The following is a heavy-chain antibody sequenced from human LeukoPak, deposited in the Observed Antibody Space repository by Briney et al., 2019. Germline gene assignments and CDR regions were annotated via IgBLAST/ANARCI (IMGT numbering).Heavy chain of an antibody. CDR3: AKGLHGGVGYGVDV. CDR2: ISGTGGRT. Sequence: GGSLRLSCTASGFTFSNYAMTWVRQAPGKGLEWVSSISGTGGRTYSADSVKGRFAISRDNSKNTLYLQMKNLRVEHTAVYYCAKGLHGGVGYGVDVWGQGTTVSVSS. V-gene: IGHV3-23*01. CDR1: GFTFSNYA. D-gene: IGHD3-16*01. J-gene: IGHJ6*02.